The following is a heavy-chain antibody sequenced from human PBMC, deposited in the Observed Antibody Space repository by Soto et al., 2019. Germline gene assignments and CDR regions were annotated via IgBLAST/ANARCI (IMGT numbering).Heavy chain of an antibody. J-gene: IGHJ6*02. D-gene: IGHD6-13*01. CDR3: ARAEAYSSSWYALDV. CDR1: GYTFSNFG. Sequence: QVQLVQSGAEVKKPGASVKVSCKASGYTFSNFGISWVRQAPGQGLEWMGWISGYNGNTDDRRKLQGRVNMTIDTSTSTAYMDLRSLRSDDTAVYYCARAEAYSSSWYALDVWGQGTTVTVSS. V-gene: IGHV1-18*01. CDR2: ISGYNGNT.